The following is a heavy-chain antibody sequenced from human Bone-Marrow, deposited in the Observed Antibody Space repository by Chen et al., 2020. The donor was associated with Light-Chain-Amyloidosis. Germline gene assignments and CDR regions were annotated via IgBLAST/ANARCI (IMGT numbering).Heavy chain of an antibody. CDR3: AKDMTPFYSSGGLDY. V-gene: IGHV3-9*01. D-gene: IGHD6-19*01. J-gene: IGHJ4*02. CDR1: VFTFDDYA. Sequence: VQLVESGGGLVQPGRSMRLSCAASVFTFDDYAMHWVRQAPGKGREWVSGISCNSGRRGEADSVKGRVKIEREKEKNDLYRKMNSRRDEETALYDGAKDMTPFYSSGGLDYWGQGTLVTVSS. CDR2: ISCNSGRR.